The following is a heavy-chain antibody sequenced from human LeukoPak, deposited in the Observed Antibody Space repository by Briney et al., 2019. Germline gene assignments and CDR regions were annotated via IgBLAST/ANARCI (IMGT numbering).Heavy chain of an antibody. CDR2: ISWNSGSI. CDR1: GFTFDDYA. CDR3: AKDIERGYSSSSYFDY. V-gene: IGHV3-9*03. D-gene: IGHD6-13*01. J-gene: IGHJ4*02. Sequence: GGSLRLSCAASGFTFDDYAMHWVRQAPGKGLEWVSGISWNSGSIGYADSVKGRFTISRDNAKNSLYLQMNSLRAEDMAVYYCAKDIERGYSSSSYFDYWGQGTLVTVSS.